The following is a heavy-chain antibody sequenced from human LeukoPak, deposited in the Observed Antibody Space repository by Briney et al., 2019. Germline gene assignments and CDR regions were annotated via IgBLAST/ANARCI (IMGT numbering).Heavy chain of an antibody. J-gene: IGHJ4*02. Sequence: ASVKVSCKASGYTFTGYYMHWVRQAPGQGLEWMGWINPNSGGTSYSQKFQGRVTMTRDTSISTAYMDLSKLRSDDTAVYYRARDDEQWPSGRIEYWGQGTLVTVSS. V-gene: IGHV1-2*02. D-gene: IGHD6-19*01. CDR3: ARDDEQWPSGRIEY. CDR1: GYTFTGYY. CDR2: INPNSGGT.